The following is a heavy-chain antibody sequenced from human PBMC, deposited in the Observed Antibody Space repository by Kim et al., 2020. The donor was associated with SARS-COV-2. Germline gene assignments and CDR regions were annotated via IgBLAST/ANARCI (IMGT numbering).Heavy chain of an antibody. CDR3: ARARITMIVVDAFDI. Sequence: SETLSLTCTVSGGSISSGGYYWSWIRQHPGKGLEWIAYIYYSGSTYYNPSLKSRVTISVDTSKNQFSLKLSSVTAADTAMYYCARARITMIVVDAFDIWGQGTMVTVSS. CDR1: GGSISSGGYY. V-gene: IGHV4-31*03. D-gene: IGHD3-22*01. CDR2: IYYSGST. J-gene: IGHJ3*02.